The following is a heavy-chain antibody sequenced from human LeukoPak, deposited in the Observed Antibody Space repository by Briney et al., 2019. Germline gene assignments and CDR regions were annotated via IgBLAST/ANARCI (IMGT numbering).Heavy chain of an antibody. Sequence: SVKVSCKASGGTFSSYAISWVRQAPGQVLVWMGRIIPILGIANYAQKFQGRVTITADKSTSTAYMELSSLRSEDTAVYYCARGVDGGNSDWFDPWGQGTLVTVSS. J-gene: IGHJ5*02. CDR2: IIPILGIA. V-gene: IGHV1-69*04. CDR1: GGTFSSYA. CDR3: ARGVDGGNSDWFDP. D-gene: IGHD4-23*01.